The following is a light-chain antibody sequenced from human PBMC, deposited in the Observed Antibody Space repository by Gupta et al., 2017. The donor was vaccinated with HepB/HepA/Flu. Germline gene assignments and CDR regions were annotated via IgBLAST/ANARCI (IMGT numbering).Light chain of an antibody. CDR1: SSDIGSYTR. Sequence: QSALTQPPSVSGSPGQSVPISCTGTSSDIGSYTRFSWYQQSPGTAYKLMIYEVDTRTSGVPVRFSWSKSGTTASLTISGLQTEDEADYYCSSYTTSSTYVFGSGTKVTVL. J-gene: IGLJ1*01. CDR2: EVD. CDR3: SSYTTSSTYV. V-gene: IGLV2-18*02.